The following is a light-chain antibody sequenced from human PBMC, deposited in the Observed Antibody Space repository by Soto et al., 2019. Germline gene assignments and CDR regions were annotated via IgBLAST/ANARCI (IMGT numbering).Light chain of an antibody. V-gene: IGKV3-20*01. Sequence: EIVLTQSPGTLSLSPGERVTLSCRASQSVSSTYLAGYQQKPGQAPRLLIYGASSRGTGITDRFSGSGSGTDFTLTISRLETDDFAVYYCQHYGSSLTFGGGTTVEI. CDR2: GAS. CDR1: QSVSSTY. CDR3: QHYGSSLT. J-gene: IGKJ4*01.